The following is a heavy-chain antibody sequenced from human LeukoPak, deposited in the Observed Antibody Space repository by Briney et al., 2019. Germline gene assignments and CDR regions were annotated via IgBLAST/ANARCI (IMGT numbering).Heavy chain of an antibody. Sequence: GGSLRHSCSASTFTFSGYYMSWIRQAPGKGLDWVSYISGSGRTIYYADSVKGRFTISRDNAKNSLYLQMNSLRAEDTAVYYCARAFKVPSWYFDLWGRGTLVTVSS. CDR3: ARAFKVPSWYFDL. CDR1: TFTFSGYY. V-gene: IGHV3-11*01. CDR2: ISGSGRTI. J-gene: IGHJ2*01.